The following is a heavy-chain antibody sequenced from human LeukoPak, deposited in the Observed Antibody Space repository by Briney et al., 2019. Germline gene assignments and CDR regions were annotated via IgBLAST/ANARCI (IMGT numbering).Heavy chain of an antibody. CDR3: ARDHRHYDILTGYSDWYFDL. Sequence: ASVKVSCKASGYTFTGYYIHWVRQAPGQGLEWMGWINPHSGGTNYAQKFQGGVTMTRDTSITTAYMELSSLRSDDTAVYYCARDHRHYDILTGYSDWYFDLWGRGTLVTVSS. D-gene: IGHD3-9*01. J-gene: IGHJ2*01. CDR2: INPHSGGT. CDR1: GYTFTGYY. V-gene: IGHV1-2*02.